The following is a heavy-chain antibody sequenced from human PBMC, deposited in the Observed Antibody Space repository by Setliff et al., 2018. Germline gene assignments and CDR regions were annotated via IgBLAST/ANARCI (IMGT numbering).Heavy chain of an antibody. D-gene: IGHD1-26*01. CDR1: GASISSYY. V-gene: IGHV4-59*08. J-gene: IGHJ4*02. Sequence: SETLSLTCSVSGASISSYYWTWIRQPPGKGLEWIGYIYYSGSTYYNPSLKSRVTISVDTSKNQFSLELRSVTAADTAVYYCARTGTYRYFDYWGQGALVTVSS. CDR2: IYYSGST. CDR3: ARTGTYRYFDY.